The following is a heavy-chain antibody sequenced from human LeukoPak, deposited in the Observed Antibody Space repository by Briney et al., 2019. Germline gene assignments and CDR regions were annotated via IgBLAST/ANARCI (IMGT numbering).Heavy chain of an antibody. D-gene: IGHD6-13*01. Sequence: GGSLRLSCAASGFTFSSYWMSWVRQAPGKGLEWVANIKQDGSEKYYVDSVKGRFTISRDNAETSLYLQMNSLGAEDTAVYYCAGAYSSTWIYYFDYWGQGTLVTVSS. V-gene: IGHV3-7*01. CDR2: IKQDGSEK. CDR1: GFTFSSYW. J-gene: IGHJ4*02. CDR3: AGAYSSTWIYYFDY.